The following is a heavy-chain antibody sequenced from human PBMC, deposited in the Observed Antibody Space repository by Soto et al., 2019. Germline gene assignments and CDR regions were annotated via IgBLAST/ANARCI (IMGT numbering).Heavy chain of an antibody. J-gene: IGHJ4*02. Sequence: QMQLVQSGPEVKKPGTSVKVSCRASGFTFTSSAVQWVRQARGQRLEWIGWIVVGSGNTNYAQKFQERVTITRDMSTSTAYMELSSLRSEDTAVYYCAAGNKKHLAALDYWGQGTLVTVSS. V-gene: IGHV1-58*01. CDR3: AAGNKKHLAALDY. CDR1: GFTFTSSA. CDR2: IVVGSGNT.